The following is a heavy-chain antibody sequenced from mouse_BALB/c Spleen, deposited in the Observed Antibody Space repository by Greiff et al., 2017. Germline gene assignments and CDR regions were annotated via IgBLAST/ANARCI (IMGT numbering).Heavy chain of an antibody. Sequence: QVQLQQPGAELVKPGASVKLSCKASGYTFTSYYMYWVKQRPGQGLEWIGGINPGSGNTYYNEKFKGKATLTADKSSSTAYMQLSSLTSEDSAVYFCAGGTTVGDYYAMDYWGQGTSVTVSS. CDR1: GYTFTSYY. CDR2: INPGSGNT. J-gene: IGHJ4*01. CDR3: AGGTTVGDYYAMDY. V-gene: IGHV1-77*01. D-gene: IGHD1-1*01.